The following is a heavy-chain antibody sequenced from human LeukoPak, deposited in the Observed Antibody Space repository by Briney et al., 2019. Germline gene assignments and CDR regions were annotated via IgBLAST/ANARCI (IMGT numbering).Heavy chain of an antibody. CDR1: GGSISSYY. Sequence: SETLSLTCTVSGGSISSYYWSWIRQPAGKGLEWIGRIYTSGSTNYNPSLKSRVTMSVDTSKNQFSLKLSSVTAADTAVYYCARASLAYCGGDCYHYDAFDIWGQGSMVTVSS. CDR2: IYTSGST. CDR3: ARASLAYCGGDCYHYDAFDI. J-gene: IGHJ3*02. V-gene: IGHV4-4*07. D-gene: IGHD2-21*02.